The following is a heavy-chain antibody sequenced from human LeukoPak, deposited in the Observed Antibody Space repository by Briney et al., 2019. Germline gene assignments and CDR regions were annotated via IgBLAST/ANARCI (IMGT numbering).Heavy chain of an antibody. J-gene: IGHJ6*02. D-gene: IGHD3-9*01. CDR2: MNPNSGNT. CDR1: GYTFTSYD. CDR3: ASSPYDILTGHYGMDV. V-gene: IGHV1-8*01. Sequence: ASAKVSCKASGYTFTSYDINWVRQATGQGLEWMGWMNPNSGNTGYAQKFQGRVTMTRNTSISTTYMELSSLRSEDTAVYYCASSPYDILTGHYGMDVWGQGTTVTVSS.